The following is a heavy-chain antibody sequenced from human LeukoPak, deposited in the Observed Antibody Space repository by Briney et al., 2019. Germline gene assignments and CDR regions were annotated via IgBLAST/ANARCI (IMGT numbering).Heavy chain of an antibody. Sequence: ASVKVSCKASGYTFTSNTIHWVRQAPGQRLEWMGWINTGNGNTEYSQKFQGRVTVTTDTSASTAYMELSSLRSEHTAVYYCARCGYSDAWSCDHWGQGTLVTVSS. V-gene: IGHV1-3*04. CDR1: GYTFTSNT. CDR3: ARCGYSDAWSCDH. J-gene: IGHJ5*02. D-gene: IGHD5-18*01. CDR2: INTGNGNT.